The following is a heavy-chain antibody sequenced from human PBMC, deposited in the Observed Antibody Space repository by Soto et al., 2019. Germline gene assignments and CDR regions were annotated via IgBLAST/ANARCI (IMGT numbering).Heavy chain of an antibody. Sequence: EVQLFESGGGLGQPGGSLRLSCAASGFTFTNYAMTWVRQAPGEGLEWVSTISANGGSTYYADSVKVRFTISGDKSKNTLYLQVNRLRAEDTAVYYCTKERLIRGIDYWGQGTLVTVST. J-gene: IGHJ4*02. V-gene: IGHV3-23*01. CDR3: TKERLIRGIDY. CDR1: GFTFTNYA. D-gene: IGHD3-10*01. CDR2: ISANGGST.